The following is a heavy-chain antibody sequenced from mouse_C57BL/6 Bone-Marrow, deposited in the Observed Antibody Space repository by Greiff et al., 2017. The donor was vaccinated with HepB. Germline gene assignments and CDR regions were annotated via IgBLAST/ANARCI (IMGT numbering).Heavy chain of an antibody. CDR3: ARHEDWTALLFAD. CDR1: GYTFTEYT. V-gene: IGHV1-62-2*01. CDR2: FYPGSGSI. D-gene: IGHD3-3*01. Sequence: VKLVESGAELVKPGASVKLSCKASGYTFTEYTIHWVKQRSGQGLEWIGWFYPGSGSIKYNEKFKDKATLTANKSSSTVYMELSRLTSEDAAVYFCARHEDWTALLFADWGQGTLVTVSA. J-gene: IGHJ3*01.